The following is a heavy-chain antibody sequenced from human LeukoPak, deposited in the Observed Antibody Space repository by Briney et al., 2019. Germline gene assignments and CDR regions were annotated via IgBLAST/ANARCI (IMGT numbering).Heavy chain of an antibody. V-gene: IGHV4-34*01. J-gene: IGHJ6*02. CDR1: GGSFSGYY. Sequence: SETLSLTCAVYGGSFSGYYWSWIRQPPGKGLEWIGEINHSGSTNYNPSLKSRVTISVDTSKNQFSLKLSSVTAADTAVYYCASYLPSYYYYYGMDVWGQGTTVTVSS. CDR2: INHSGST. CDR3: ASYLPSYYYYYGMDV. D-gene: IGHD2/OR15-2a*01.